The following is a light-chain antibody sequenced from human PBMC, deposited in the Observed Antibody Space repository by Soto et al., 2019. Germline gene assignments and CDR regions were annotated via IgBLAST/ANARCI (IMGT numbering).Light chain of an antibody. CDR1: ESIRSN. Sequence: EILMTQPPGTLSVSPGERVTLSCRASESIRSNLAWYHQKPGQPPRLLLYGASIRATNVPARFSGSGSGTEFTLTISSRQSEDFGIYFCQQYHAWPLFTFGQGTELKIK. CDR2: GAS. CDR3: QQYHAWPLFT. J-gene: IGKJ2*01. V-gene: IGKV3-15*01.